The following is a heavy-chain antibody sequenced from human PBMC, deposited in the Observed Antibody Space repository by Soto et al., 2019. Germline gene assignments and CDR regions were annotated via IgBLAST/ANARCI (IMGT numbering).Heavy chain of an antibody. D-gene: IGHD3-3*02. CDR2: ISYDGNDR. Sequence: GGSLRLSCAASGFTFSGYGMHWVRQAPGKGLEWVAVISYDGNDRYYADSVKGRFTISRDSYKNTVHLQMNTLSSEDTAVYYCAKSLRPGIYYYYGMHVWGQGTTVTVSS. J-gene: IGHJ6*02. CDR1: GFTFSGYG. V-gene: IGHV3-30*18. CDR3: AKSLRPGIYYYYGMHV.